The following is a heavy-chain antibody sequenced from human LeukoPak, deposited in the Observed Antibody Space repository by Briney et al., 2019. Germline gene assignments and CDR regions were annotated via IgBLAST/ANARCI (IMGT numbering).Heavy chain of an antibody. Sequence: SETLSLTCTVSGGSISSSSYYWGWIRQPPGKGLEWIGSIYYSGSTYYNPPLKSRVTISVDTSKNQFSLKLSSVAAADTAVYYCQGITGTSDYWGQGTLVTVSS. V-gene: IGHV4-39*01. CDR3: QGITGTSDY. D-gene: IGHD1-7*01. CDR1: GGSISSSSYY. J-gene: IGHJ4*02. CDR2: IYYSGST.